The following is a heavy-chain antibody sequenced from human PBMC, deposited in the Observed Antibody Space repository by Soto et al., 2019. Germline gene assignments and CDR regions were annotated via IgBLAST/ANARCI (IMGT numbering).Heavy chain of an antibody. CDR1: GFTFSSYA. J-gene: IGHJ6*03. CDR2: ISGSGGST. CDR3: AKGGTNSNKYYYYYYYMDV. V-gene: IGHV3-23*01. D-gene: IGHD1-1*01. Sequence: GGSLRLSCAASGFTFSSYAMSWVRQAPGKGLEWVSAISGSGGSTYYADSVKGRFTISRDNSKNTLYLQMNSLRAEDTAVYYCAKGGTNSNKYYYYYYYMDVWGKGTTVTVSS.